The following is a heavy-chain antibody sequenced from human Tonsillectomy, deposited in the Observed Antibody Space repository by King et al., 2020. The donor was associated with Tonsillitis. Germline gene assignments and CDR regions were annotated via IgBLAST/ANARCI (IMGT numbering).Heavy chain of an antibody. CDR1: GGSFSGYY. Sequence: VQLQQWGAGLLKPSETLSLTCAVYGGSFSGYYWSWIRQPPGKGLEWIGEINHSGSTNYNPSLKSRVTMSVDTSKNQFSLKLSSVTAADTALYYCASSIGDFWSGYYRTNYYYGMDVWGQGTTVTVSS. J-gene: IGHJ6*02. CDR2: INHSGST. D-gene: IGHD3-3*01. CDR3: ASSIGDFWSGYYRTNYYYGMDV. V-gene: IGHV4-34*01.